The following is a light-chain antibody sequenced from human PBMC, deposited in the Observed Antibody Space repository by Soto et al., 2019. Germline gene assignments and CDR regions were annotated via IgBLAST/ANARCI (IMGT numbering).Light chain of an antibody. CDR3: GTWDSSLSAVV. CDR2: DNN. V-gene: IGLV1-51*01. CDR1: SSNTGNNY. Sequence: QSVLTQPPSVSAAPGQKVTISCSGSSSNTGNNYVSWYQQLPGTAPKLLIYDNNKRPSGIPDRFSGSKSGTSATLGITGLQTGDEADYHCGTWDSSLSAVVFGGGTKVTVL. J-gene: IGLJ2*01.